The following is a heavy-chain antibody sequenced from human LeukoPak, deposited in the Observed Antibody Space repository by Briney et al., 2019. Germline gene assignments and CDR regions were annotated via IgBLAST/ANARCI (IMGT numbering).Heavy chain of an antibody. J-gene: IGHJ4*02. CDR1: GVSISSYQ. V-gene: IGHV4-59*01. D-gene: IGHD3-9*01. CDR2: IYDSGRT. Sequence: SETLSLTCTVSGVSISSYQWSWIRQPPGKGLEWIGYIYDSGRTRYNPSLKSRVTISVDTSKNQFSLRPSSVTAADTAVYYCARLSNDILTGDDSWGQGTLVTVSS. CDR3: ARLSNDILTGDDS.